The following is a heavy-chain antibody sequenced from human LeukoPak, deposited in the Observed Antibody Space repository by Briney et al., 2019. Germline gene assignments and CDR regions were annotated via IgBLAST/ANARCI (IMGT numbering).Heavy chain of an antibody. CDR1: GFSFSTYW. J-gene: IGHJ4*02. D-gene: IGHD2-15*01. CDR3: ARDRYCSGGSCLDY. Sequence: GGSLKLSCVASGFSFSTYWMSWVRQAPGKGLEWVANIKQDGSEKYYVDSVKGRFTFSRDNSKNTLYLQMNSLRAEDTAVYYCARDRYCSGGSCLDYWGQGTLVTVSS. CDR2: IKQDGSEK. V-gene: IGHV3-7*03.